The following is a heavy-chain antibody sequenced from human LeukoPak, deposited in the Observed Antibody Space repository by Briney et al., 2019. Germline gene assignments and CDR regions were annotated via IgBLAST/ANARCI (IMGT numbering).Heavy chain of an antibody. Sequence: RSGGSLRLSCAASGFTFSSHRMNWVRQAPGKGLEWVAFIGYNGNNQYYADSVKGRFTISRDNSKNTLYLQMNSLKGDDTAVYYCAKDSAFYYIDVWGKGTTVIISS. CDR2: IGYNGNNQ. CDR3: AKDSAFYYIDV. J-gene: IGHJ6*03. CDR1: GFTFSSHR. D-gene: IGHD3-10*01. V-gene: IGHV3-30*02.